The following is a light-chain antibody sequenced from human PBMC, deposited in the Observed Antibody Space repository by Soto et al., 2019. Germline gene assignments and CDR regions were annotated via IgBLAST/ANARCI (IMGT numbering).Light chain of an antibody. CDR2: AAS. Sequence: DIQMTQSPSSLSGSVGDRSTITCLASQNIGTYLNWYQQKPGKAPKLLIYAASNLQGGVQSRFSGSGSGTDFTLIISTLQPEDFATYYCQETYSTPGLTVGGGTKVEIK. V-gene: IGKV1-39*01. J-gene: IGKJ4*01. CDR3: QETYSTPGLT. CDR1: QNIGTY.